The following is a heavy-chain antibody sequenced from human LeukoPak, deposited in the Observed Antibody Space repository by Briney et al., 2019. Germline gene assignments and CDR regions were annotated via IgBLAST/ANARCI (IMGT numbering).Heavy chain of an antibody. CDR1: GGSISSYY. Sequence: PSETLSLTCTVSGGSISSYYWSWIRQPPGKGLEWIGYIYYSGSTNYNPSLKSRVTISVDTSKNQFSLKLSSVTAADTAVYYCARGANWGSGYYFDYWGQGTLVTVSS. J-gene: IGHJ4*02. D-gene: IGHD7-27*01. CDR3: ARGANWGSGYYFDY. V-gene: IGHV4-59*12. CDR2: IYYSGST.